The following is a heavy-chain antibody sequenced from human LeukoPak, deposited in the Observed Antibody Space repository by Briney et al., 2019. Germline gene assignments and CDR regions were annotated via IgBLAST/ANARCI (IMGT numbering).Heavy chain of an antibody. Sequence: PGGSLRLSCVVSGFTFSSYGMHWVRQAPGKGLEWVAFMTYDGSKRPYADSVKGRFTISRDNSKNTLCLQMDGLRSEDTAIYYCAKNRRIFGRTLQRHYMDVWGKGTTVAVSS. CDR3: AKNRRIFGRTLQRHYMDV. V-gene: IGHV3-30*02. D-gene: IGHD3-3*01. J-gene: IGHJ6*03. CDR1: GFTFSSYG. CDR2: MTYDGSKR.